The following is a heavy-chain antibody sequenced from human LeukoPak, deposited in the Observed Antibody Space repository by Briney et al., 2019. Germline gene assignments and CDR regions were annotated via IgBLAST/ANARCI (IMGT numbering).Heavy chain of an antibody. CDR2: INHSGST. V-gene: IGHV4-34*01. J-gene: IGHJ4*02. CDR3: ARQLFTTSRHFDS. Sequence: SETLSLTCAVYGGSFSGYYWSWIRQPPGKGLEWIGEINHSGSTNYKPSLKSRVTISVDTSKNQFSLKLSSVTAADTAVYYCARQLFTTSRHFDSWGQGTLVTVSS. D-gene: IGHD2-2*01. CDR1: GGSFSGYY.